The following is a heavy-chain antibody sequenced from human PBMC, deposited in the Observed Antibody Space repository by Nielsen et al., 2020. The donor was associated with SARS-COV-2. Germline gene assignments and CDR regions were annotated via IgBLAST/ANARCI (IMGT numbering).Heavy chain of an antibody. J-gene: IGHJ5*02. Sequence: GESLKISCAASGFTFSRYWMHWVRQAPGKGLVWVSCINSDGSSTSYADSVKGRFTISRDNAKNTLYLQMNSLRAEDTAVYYCARGRSGIAAAGTGNWFDPWGQGTLVTVSS. CDR1: GFTFSRYW. V-gene: IGHV3-74*01. CDR3: ARGRSGIAAAGTGNWFDP. D-gene: IGHD6-13*01. CDR2: INSDGSST.